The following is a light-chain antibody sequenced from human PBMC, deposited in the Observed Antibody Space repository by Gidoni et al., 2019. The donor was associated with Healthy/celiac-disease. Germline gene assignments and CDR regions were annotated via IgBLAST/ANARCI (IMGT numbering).Light chain of an antibody. CDR2: DVS. CDR3: SSYTSSSTLVV. CDR1: SSDVGGYNY. V-gene: IGLV2-14*01. J-gene: IGLJ2*01. Sequence: QSALTQPASVSGSPGPSITISCTGTSSDVGGYNYVSWYQQHPGKAPKLRIYDVSNRPSGVSNRVSGSKSGNTASLTISGLQAEDEADYYCSSYTSSSTLVVFGGGTKLTVL.